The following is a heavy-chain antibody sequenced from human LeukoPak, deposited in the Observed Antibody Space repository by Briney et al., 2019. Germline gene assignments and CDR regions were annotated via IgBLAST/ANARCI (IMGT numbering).Heavy chain of an antibody. D-gene: IGHD1-1*01. Sequence: ASVKVSCKASGYTFTSYYMHWVRQAPGQGLEWMGIINPSGGSTSYAQKFQGRVTMTRNTSISTAYMELSSLRSEDTAVYYCARFDGVHRFDPWGQGTLVTVSS. V-gene: IGHV1-46*01. CDR3: ARFDGVHRFDP. CDR1: GYTFTSYY. J-gene: IGHJ5*02. CDR2: INPSGGST.